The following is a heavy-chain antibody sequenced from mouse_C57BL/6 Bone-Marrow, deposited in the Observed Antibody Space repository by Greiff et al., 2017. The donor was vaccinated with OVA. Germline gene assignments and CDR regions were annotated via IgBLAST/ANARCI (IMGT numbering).Heavy chain of an antibody. CDR2: ISYDGSN. CDR1: GYSITSGYY. D-gene: IGHD2-1*01. J-gene: IGHJ4*01. CDR3: ARGDGTYLYAMDY. V-gene: IGHV3-6*01. Sequence: ESGPGLVKPSQSLSLTCSVTGYSITSGYYWNWIRQFPGNKLEWMGYISYDGSNNYNPSLKNPISITRDTSKNPFFLKLNSVTSEDTATYYCARGDGTYLYAMDYWGQGTSVTVSS.